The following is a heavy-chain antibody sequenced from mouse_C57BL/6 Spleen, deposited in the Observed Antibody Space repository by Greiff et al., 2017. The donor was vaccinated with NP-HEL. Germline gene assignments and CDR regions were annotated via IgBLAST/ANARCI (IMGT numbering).Heavy chain of an antibody. CDR2: ISDGGSYT. J-gene: IGHJ1*03. D-gene: IGHD2-3*01. Sequence: EVQVVESGGGLVKPGGSLKLSCAASGFTFSSYAMSWVRQTPEKRLEWVATISDGGSYTYYPDNVKGRFTISRDNAENNLYLQMSHLKSEDTAMYYCARGGYYVWYFGVWGTGTTVTVSS. CDR3: ARGGYYVWYFGV. CDR1: GFTFSSYA. V-gene: IGHV5-4*01.